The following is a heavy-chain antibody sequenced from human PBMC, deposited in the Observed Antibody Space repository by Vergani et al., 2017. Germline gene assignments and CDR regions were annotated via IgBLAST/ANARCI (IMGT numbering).Heavy chain of an antibody. CDR1: GYTFTSYG. Sequence: QVQLVQSGAEVKKPGASVKVSCKASGYTFTSYGISWVRQAPGQGLEWMGWISAYNGNTNYAQKLQGRVTMTTDTSTSTAYMEMRSLRSDDTAVCYCARALKALYSYGYWFDYWGQGTLVTVSS. CDR2: ISAYNGNT. J-gene: IGHJ4*02. V-gene: IGHV1-18*01. CDR3: ARALKALYSYGYWFDY. D-gene: IGHD5-18*01.